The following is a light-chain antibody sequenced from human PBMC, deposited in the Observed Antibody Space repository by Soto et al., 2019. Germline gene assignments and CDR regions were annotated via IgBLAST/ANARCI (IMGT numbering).Light chain of an antibody. CDR3: QQFSSYPLT. CDR2: DAS. V-gene: IGKV3-11*01. J-gene: IGKJ4*01. CDR1: ESVRHY. Sequence: EIVVTQSPATLSLSTGERATLSCRASESVRHYVAWYQQKPAQAPRLLIYDASSRATGIPDRFSGGGSGTDFTLTISRLEPEDFAVYYCQQFSSYPLTFGGGTKVDIK.